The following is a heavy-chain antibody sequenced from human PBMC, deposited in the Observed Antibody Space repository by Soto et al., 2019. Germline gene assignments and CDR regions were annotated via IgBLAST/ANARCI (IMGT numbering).Heavy chain of an antibody. J-gene: IGHJ4*02. V-gene: IGHV4-31*03. Sequence: SEAQSVICNFSCGSIFSGGYYWIWIRQPPGKGLAWIGFFYYSGSPYYNPSLKIRVIISVDTSKNQLSRQLSSVTAAGTGVCYCARGNVDFDYWVQGTLFTVAS. CDR2: FYYSGSP. CDR3: ARGNVDFDY. CDR1: CGSIFSGGYY.